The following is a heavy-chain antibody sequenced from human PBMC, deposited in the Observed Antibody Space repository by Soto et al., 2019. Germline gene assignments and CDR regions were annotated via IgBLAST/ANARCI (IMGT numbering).Heavy chain of an antibody. CDR3: ARDGGHCTPPTCYSGFES. V-gene: IGHV3-33*01. J-gene: IGHJ4*02. Sequence: QGQLLQSGGGVVQPGRSLTLSCEASGFAFNNHGAHWVRQAPGKGLECVAVIWHDGSEEYYANSVKGRFTISRDNFKNSLSLRMNSLRAEDTAIYYCARDGGHCTPPTCYSGFESWGQGSLVTVSS. D-gene: IGHD2-8*01. CDR2: IWHDGSEE. CDR1: GFAFNNHG.